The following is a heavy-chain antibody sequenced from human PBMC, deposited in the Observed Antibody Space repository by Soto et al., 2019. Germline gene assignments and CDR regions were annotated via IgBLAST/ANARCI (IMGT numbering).Heavy chain of an antibody. Sequence: PGGSLRLSCAASGFTFSSYTMNWVRQAPGKGLEWVSSISSRSGYIYYADSVKGRFTISRDNAKNSLYLQMNSLRAEDTAVYYCARDPVAAAGFDYWGQGTLVTVSS. CDR2: ISSRSGYI. CDR3: ARDPVAAAGFDY. D-gene: IGHD6-13*01. CDR1: GFTFSSYT. J-gene: IGHJ4*02. V-gene: IGHV3-21*01.